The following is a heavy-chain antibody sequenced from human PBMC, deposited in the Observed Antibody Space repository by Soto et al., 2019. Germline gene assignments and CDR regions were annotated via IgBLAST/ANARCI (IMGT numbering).Heavy chain of an antibody. D-gene: IGHD3-3*01. CDR3: ARASAHYDFWSGYYMDY. V-gene: IGHV3-21*01. Sequence: GGSLRLSCAASGFTFSSYSMNWVRQAPGKGLEWVSSISSSSSYIYYADSVKGRFTISRDNAKNSLYLQMNSLRAEDTAVYYCARASAHYDFWSGYYMDYWGQGTLVTVSS. CDR1: GFTFSSYS. CDR2: ISSSSSYI. J-gene: IGHJ4*02.